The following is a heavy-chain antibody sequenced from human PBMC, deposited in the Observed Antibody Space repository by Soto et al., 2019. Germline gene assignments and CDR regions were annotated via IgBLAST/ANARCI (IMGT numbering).Heavy chain of an antibody. D-gene: IGHD6-13*01. CDR3: TRLVSIAAAGTVYYGMDV. CDR1: GFTFSGSA. V-gene: IGHV3-73*02. J-gene: IGHJ6*02. Sequence: VQLVESGGGLVQPGGSLKLSCAASGFTFSGSAMHWVRQASGKGLEWVGRIRSKANSYATAYAASVKGRFTISRDDSKNTAYLQMNSLKTEDTAVYYCTRLVSIAAAGTVYYGMDVWGQGTTVTVSS. CDR2: IRSKANSYAT.